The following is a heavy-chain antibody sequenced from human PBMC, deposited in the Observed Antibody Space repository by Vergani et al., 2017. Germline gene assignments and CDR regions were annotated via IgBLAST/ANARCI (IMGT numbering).Heavy chain of an antibody. CDR2: SYYSGST. J-gene: IGHJ6*02. CDR3: ARWDCGGDCYPNLNYYYYGMDV. CDR1: GGSISSSSYY. V-gene: IGHV4-39*01. D-gene: IGHD2-21*02. Sequence: QLQLQESGPGLVKPSETLSLTCTVSGGSISSSSYYWGWIRQPPGKGLEWIGSSYYSGSTYYNPSLKSRVTISVDTSKNQFSLKLRSVTAADTAVYYCARWDCGGDCYPNLNYYYYGMDVWGQGTTVTVSS.